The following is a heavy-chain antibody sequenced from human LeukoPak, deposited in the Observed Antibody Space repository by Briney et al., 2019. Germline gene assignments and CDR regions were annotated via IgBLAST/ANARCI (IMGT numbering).Heavy chain of an antibody. CDR3: ARGPGDYYDSSGYRYFDY. Sequence: ASVKVSCKASGYTFTSYGFSWVRQAPGQGLEWMGWISAYNGNTNYAQKFQGRVTMTTDTSTSTAYMELRSLRSDDTAVHYCARGPGDYYDSSGYRYFDYWGQGTLVTVSS. CDR1: GYTFTSYG. CDR2: ISAYNGNT. J-gene: IGHJ4*02. V-gene: IGHV1-18*01. D-gene: IGHD3-22*01.